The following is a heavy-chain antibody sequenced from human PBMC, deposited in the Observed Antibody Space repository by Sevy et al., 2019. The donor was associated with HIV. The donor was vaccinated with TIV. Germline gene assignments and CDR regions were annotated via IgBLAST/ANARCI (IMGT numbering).Heavy chain of an antibody. CDR3: AKVLRIVEIPAAIDYYYGMDV. V-gene: IGHV3-30*02. D-gene: IGHD2-2*01. CDR2: IRFDATIK. J-gene: IGHJ6*02. CDR1: AFTFSNYG. Sequence: GESLKISCAASAFTFSNYGMHWVRQAPGKGLEWVAFIRFDATIKYYRDSVKGRLTISRDNSKSTLYLQMNSLRAEDTAVYFCAKVLRIVEIPAAIDYYYGMDVWGQGTTVTVSS.